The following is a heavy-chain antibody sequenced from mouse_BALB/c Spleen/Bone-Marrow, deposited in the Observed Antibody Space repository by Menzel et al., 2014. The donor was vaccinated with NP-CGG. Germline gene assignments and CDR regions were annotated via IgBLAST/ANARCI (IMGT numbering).Heavy chain of an antibody. J-gene: IGHJ3*01. CDR1: GYTFTSYT. CDR3: ARETRTGAWFTY. Sequence: QVQLKQSGAELARPGASVKMSCKASGYTFTSYTIQWVKQRPGQGLEWIGYINPSSGYTDYNQKFKDKTTLTADKSSNTVYMQQTSLTSEDSAGYSCARETRTGAWFTYWGQGTLVTVSA. CDR2: INPSSGYT. V-gene: IGHV1-4*02. D-gene: IGHD3-2*02.